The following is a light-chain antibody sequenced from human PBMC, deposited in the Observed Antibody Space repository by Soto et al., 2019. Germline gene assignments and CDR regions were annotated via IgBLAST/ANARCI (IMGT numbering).Light chain of an antibody. CDR1: SGHSAYV. CDR3: QTWGPGIRV. Sequence: QLVLTQSPSASASLGASVKLTCTLSSGHSAYVIAWHQQQPEKGPRYLMKLTRDGSHNKGDGIRDRFSGSSSGAERYLTISSLQSEEEADYYCQTWGPGIRVFGGGTKLTVL. V-gene: IGLV4-69*01. J-gene: IGLJ3*02. CDR2: LTRDGSH.